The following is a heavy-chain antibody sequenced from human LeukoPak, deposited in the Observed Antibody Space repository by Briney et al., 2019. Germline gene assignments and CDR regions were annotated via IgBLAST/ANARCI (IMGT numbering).Heavy chain of an antibody. Sequence: GSLRLSCAVSGVIFSSSAMSWIRQPPGKGLEWIGEINHSGSTNYNPSLKSRVTISVDTSKNQFSLKLSSVTAADTAVYYCASGYSSISTWGQGTLVTVSS. D-gene: IGHD6-13*01. CDR3: ASGYSSIST. CDR2: INHSGST. J-gene: IGHJ5*02. CDR1: GVIFSSSA. V-gene: IGHV4-34*01.